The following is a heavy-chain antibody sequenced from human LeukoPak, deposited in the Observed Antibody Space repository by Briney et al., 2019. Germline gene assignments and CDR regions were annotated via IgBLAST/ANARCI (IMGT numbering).Heavy chain of an antibody. CDR1: GLTFSRYW. CDR3: AKMVHTEQWLVPFDY. Sequence: PGGSLRLSCAASGLTFSRYWMSWVRQAPGKGLEWVANIKEDGSVKYYVESVKGRFTISRDNSKNTLYLQMNSLRAEDTAVYYCAKMVHTEQWLVPFDYWGQGTLVTVSS. CDR2: IKEDGSVK. J-gene: IGHJ4*02. V-gene: IGHV3-7*05. D-gene: IGHD6-19*01.